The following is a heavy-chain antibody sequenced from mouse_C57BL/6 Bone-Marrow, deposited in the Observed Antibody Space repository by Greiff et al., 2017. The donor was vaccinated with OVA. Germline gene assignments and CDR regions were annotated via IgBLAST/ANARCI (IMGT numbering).Heavy chain of an antibody. D-gene: IGHD1-1*01. J-gene: IGHJ1*03. Sequence: EVQVVESGGGLVQPKGSLKLSCAASGFSFNTYAMNWVRQAPGKGLEWVARIRSKSNNYATYYADSVKDRFTISRDDSESMLYLQMNNLKTEDTAMYYCVRHERYYWYFDVWGTGTTVTVSS. CDR2: IRSKSNNYAT. V-gene: IGHV10-1*01. CDR3: VRHERYYWYFDV. CDR1: GFSFNTYA.